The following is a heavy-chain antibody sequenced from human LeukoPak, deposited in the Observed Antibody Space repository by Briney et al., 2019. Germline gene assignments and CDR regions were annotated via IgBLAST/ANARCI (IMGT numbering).Heavy chain of an antibody. J-gene: IGHJ4*02. D-gene: IGHD4-17*01. CDR3: AAYGDSFRESEY. Sequence: SETLSLTCTVSGGSITRSIYFWGWIRQPPGKGLEWIVSIYYSGSTYSNPSLKSRVTISVDTSKNQFSPKLSSVTAADTAVYYCAAYGDSFRESEYWGQGTLVTVSS. CDR2: IYYSGST. CDR1: GGSITRSIYF. V-gene: IGHV4-39*01.